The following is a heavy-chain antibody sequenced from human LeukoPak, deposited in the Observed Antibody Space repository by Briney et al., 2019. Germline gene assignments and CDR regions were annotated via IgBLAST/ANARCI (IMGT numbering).Heavy chain of an antibody. CDR2: IYYSGST. Sequence: PSETLSLTCTVSGGSVSSGSYYWSWIRQPPGKGLEWIGYIYYSGSTNYNPSLKSRVTISVDTSKNQFSLKLSSVTAADTAVYYCARDGWYGDYPYWGQGTLVTVSS. J-gene: IGHJ4*02. CDR3: ARDGWYGDYPY. CDR1: GGSVSSGSYY. D-gene: IGHD4-17*01. V-gene: IGHV4-61*01.